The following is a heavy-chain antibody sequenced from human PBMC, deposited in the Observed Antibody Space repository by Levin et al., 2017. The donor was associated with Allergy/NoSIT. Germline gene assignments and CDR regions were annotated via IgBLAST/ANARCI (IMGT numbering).Heavy chain of an antibody. CDR1: GFTISEYA. CDR3: AKKQGGTSGFSFDV. CDR2: ITGGGFNT. D-gene: IGHD1-1*01. Sequence: PGGSLRLSCAVSGFTISEYAMAWVRQAPGKGLEWVSVITGGGFNTYYGDSVKGRFTVSRDVSKDTLYLDLNSLRAEDTAVYYCAKKQGGTSGFSFDVWGQGTMVTVSS. J-gene: IGHJ3*01. V-gene: IGHV3-23*01.